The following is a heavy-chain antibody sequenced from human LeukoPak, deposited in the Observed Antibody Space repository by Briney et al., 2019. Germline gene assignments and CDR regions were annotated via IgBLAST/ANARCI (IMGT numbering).Heavy chain of an antibody. CDR3: AKSNGYGLIDY. J-gene: IGHJ4*02. CDR1: GASISSSNYY. CDR2: IYSSGNT. V-gene: IGHV4-39*01. D-gene: IGHD5-12*01. Sequence: SETLSLTCAVSGASISSSNYYWGWVRQSPGKGLEWIGNIYSSGNTYYNASLKSRVTMYIDTSKNQFSLKLSSVTAADRAMYYCAKSNGYGLIDYWGQGTLVTVSS.